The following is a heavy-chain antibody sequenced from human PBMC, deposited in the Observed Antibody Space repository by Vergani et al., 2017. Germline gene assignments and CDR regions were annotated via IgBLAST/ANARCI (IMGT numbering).Heavy chain of an antibody. V-gene: IGHV2-5*02. CDR3: AHSLYQPLVSAFDI. CDR2: IYWDDDK. CDR1: GFSLSTSGVG. Sequence: QITLKESGPTLVKPTQTLTLTCTFSGFSLSTSGVGVGWLRQPPGKALEWLALIYWDDDKRYSPSLKSRLTITKDTSKNQVVLTMTNMDPVDTATYYCAHSLYQPLVSAFDIWGQGTMVTVSS. D-gene: IGHD2-2*01. J-gene: IGHJ3*02.